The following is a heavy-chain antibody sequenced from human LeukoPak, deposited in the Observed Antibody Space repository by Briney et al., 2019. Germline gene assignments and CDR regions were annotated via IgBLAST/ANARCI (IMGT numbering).Heavy chain of an antibody. CDR3: ATGRDYGDYTPRPSFGY. D-gene: IGHD4-17*01. J-gene: IGHJ4*02. CDR1: GGTFSSYA. Sequence: GASVKVSCKASGGTFSSYAISWVRQAPGQGLEWMGLVDPEDGETIYAEKFQGRVTITADTSTDTAYMELSSLRSEDTAVYYCATGRDYGDYTPRPSFGYWGQGTLVTVSS. CDR2: VDPEDGET. V-gene: IGHV1-69-2*01.